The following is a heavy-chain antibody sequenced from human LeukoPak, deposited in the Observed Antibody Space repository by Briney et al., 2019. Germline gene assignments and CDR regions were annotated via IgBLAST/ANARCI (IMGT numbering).Heavy chain of an antibody. D-gene: IGHD6-13*01. Sequence: PGRSLRLSCAASGFTFSDYYMSWIRQAPGRGLEWVSYISSSGSTIYYADSVKGRFTISRDNAKNSLYLQMNSLRAEDTAVYYCARPGAAAEPYYFDYWGQGTLVTVSS. V-gene: IGHV3-11*01. CDR1: GFTFSDYY. CDR3: ARPGAAAEPYYFDY. J-gene: IGHJ4*02. CDR2: ISSSGSTI.